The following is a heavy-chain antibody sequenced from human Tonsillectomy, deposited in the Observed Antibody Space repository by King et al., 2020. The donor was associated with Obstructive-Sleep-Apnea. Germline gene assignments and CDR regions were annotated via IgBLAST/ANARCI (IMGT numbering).Heavy chain of an antibody. V-gene: IGHV4-39*07. D-gene: IGHD5-24*01. J-gene: IGHJ5*02. CDR3: AMWGGDGHKYLPGTFIP. CDR1: GGSISSSSYY. CDR2: IYYSGST. Sequence: QLQESGPGLVKPSETLSLTCTVSGGSISSSSYYWGWIRQPPGKGLEWIGSIYYSGSTYYNPSLKSRVTISVDTSKNQFSLKLSSVTAADTAVYYCAMWGGDGHKYLPGTFIPWGQGTLVTVSS.